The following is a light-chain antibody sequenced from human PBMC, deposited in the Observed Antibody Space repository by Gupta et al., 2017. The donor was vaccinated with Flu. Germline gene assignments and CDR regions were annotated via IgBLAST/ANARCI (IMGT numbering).Light chain of an antibody. Sequence: DIVMTQSPDSLAVSLGERATIKCKSSQSVLYSPNNKNYLAWYQQKPGQPPKLLIYWASTREAGVPDRFSGSGFGTDFTLTISSRQAEDVAVYYYQQDESNPPLTFGGGTKVEIK. CDR3: QQDESNPPLT. J-gene: IGKJ4*01. V-gene: IGKV4-1*01. CDR2: WAS. CDR1: QSVLYSPNNKNY.